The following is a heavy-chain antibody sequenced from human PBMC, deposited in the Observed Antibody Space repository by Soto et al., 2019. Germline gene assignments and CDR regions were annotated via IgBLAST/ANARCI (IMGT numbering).Heavy chain of an antibody. V-gene: IGHV3-66*01. CDR2: INNAYST. Sequence: EVQLEESGGTLVQPGGSLRLSCAASGFDASVNFMTWVRQAPGKGLEWVSAINNAYSTFYADSVKGRVTISRDNSKNTVYLQMNSLRVEDTAMYYCVRENYYYGLDVWGQGTAVTVSS. CDR1: GFDASVNF. CDR3: VRENYYYGLDV. J-gene: IGHJ6*02.